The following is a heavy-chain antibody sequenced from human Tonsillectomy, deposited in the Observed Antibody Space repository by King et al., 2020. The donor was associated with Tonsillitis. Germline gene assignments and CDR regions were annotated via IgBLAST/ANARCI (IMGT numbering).Heavy chain of an antibody. D-gene: IGHD5-18*01. CDR3: ASDVDTAMGVDY. CDR1: GGSFSGYY. V-gene: IGHV4-34*01. CDR2: INHSGST. J-gene: IGHJ4*02. Sequence: QVQLQQWGAGLLKPSETLSLTCAVYGGSFSGYYWSWIRQPPGKGLEWIGEINHSGSTNYNPSLKSRVTISVDTSKNQFSPKLSSVTAADTAVYYCASDVDTAMGVDYWGQGTLVTVSS.